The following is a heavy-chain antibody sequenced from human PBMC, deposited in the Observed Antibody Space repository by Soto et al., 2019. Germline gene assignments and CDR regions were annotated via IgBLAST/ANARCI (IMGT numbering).Heavy chain of an antibody. D-gene: IGHD3-3*01. V-gene: IGHV2-5*01. CDR1: GFSLSTSGVG. CDR3: AHSSYYDFWSGYYDADNFDY. J-gene: IGHJ4*02. Sequence: SGPTLVNPTQTLTLTCTFSGFSLSTSGVGVGWIRQPPGKALEWLALIYWNDDKRYSPSLKSRLTITKDTSKTQVVLTMTNMDPVDTATYYCAHSSYYDFWSGYYDADNFDYWGQGTLVTVSS. CDR2: IYWNDDK.